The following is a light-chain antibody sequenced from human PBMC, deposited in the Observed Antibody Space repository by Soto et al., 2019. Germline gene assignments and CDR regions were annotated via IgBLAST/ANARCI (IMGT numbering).Light chain of an antibody. CDR1: SSDVGGYNY. J-gene: IGLJ1*01. CDR3: SSYEGSNNSPYV. Sequence: QSVLTHPPSASGSPGQSVTISCTGTSSDVGGYNYVSWYQQHPGKAPKLMIYEVSKRPSGVPDRFSGSKSGNTASLTVSGLQAEDEADYYCSSYEGSNNSPYVFGTGTTVTVL. CDR2: EVS. V-gene: IGLV2-8*01.